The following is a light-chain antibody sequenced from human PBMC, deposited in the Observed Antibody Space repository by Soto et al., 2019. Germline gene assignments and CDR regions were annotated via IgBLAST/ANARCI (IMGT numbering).Light chain of an antibody. Sequence: QSVLTQPPSASGTAGQVVTISCSGGDSNIGSNSVYWYQHLPRMAPKLLIDYSNQRPSGVPDRFSGSRSGTSASLAIVGLRSEDEAIYYCAAWDASLSACVFGNGTKVTVL. J-gene: IGLJ1*01. CDR1: DSNIGSNS. CDR2: YSN. V-gene: IGLV1-47*02. CDR3: AAWDASLSACV.